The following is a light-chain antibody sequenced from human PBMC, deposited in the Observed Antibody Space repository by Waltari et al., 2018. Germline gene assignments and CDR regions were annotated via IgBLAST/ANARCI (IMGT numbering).Light chain of an antibody. CDR2: DAS. CDR3: QRYDNLPIFA. V-gene: IGKV1-33*01. J-gene: IGKJ3*01. Sequence: DIQMTQSPSSLSAFVGDRVIMTCPASQDISNYLNWYQQKPGKAPKLLIRDASNLETGVPSRFSGSQSRTDFTLTISSLQPEDVGTYYCQRYDNLPIFAFGPGTKVEIK. CDR1: QDISNY.